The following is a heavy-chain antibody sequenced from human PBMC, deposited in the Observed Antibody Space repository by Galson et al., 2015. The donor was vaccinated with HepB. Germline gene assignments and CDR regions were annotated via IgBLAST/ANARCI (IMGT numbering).Heavy chain of an antibody. CDR1: GDSVSSNSVA. CDR3: ARTDCTGGICARPFDY. J-gene: IGHJ4*02. D-gene: IGHD2-8*02. V-gene: IGHV6-1*01. CDR2: TYYRSRWYN. Sequence: CAISGDSVSSNSVAWDWIRQSPSRGLEWLARTYYRSRWYNDYAVSVKSRVTINPDTSKNQFSLQLNSVTPEDRAVYYCARTDCTGGICARPFDYWGQGILVTVSS.